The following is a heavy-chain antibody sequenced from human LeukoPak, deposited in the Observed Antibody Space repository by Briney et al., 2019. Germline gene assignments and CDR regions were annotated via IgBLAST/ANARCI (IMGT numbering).Heavy chain of an antibody. D-gene: IGHD2-21*01. V-gene: IGHV3-74*03. CDR1: GFTLSNFW. Sequence: GGSLRLSCEVFGFTLSNFWMHWVRQCPGKGLVWVSRISSEGSSTMYADSVKGRFTISRDNAKNTLYLEMNNLRAEDTAVYYCGRDFALGEGPVDYWGQGTLVTVSS. CDR3: GRDFALGEGPVDY. J-gene: IGHJ4*02. CDR2: ISSEGSST.